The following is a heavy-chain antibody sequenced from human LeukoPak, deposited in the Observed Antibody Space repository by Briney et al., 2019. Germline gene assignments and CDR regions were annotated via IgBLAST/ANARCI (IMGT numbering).Heavy chain of an antibody. J-gene: IGHJ4*02. Sequence: ASVKVSCKASGYTFTSNGISWLRQAPGQGLEWMGWISAYNGNTHYAQKLQGRITMTPDTSTSTAYMELRSLRSDDTAVYYCARLNYRPIIKFFDYWGQGTLVTVSS. V-gene: IGHV1-18*01. CDR3: ARLNYRPIIKFFDY. CDR2: ISAYNGNT. CDR1: GYTFTSNG. D-gene: IGHD4-11*01.